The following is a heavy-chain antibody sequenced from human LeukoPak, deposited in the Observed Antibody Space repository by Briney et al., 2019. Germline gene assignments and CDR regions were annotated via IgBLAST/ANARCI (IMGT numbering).Heavy chain of an antibody. CDR3: ARGHGYYDSSGLGFSDAFDI. V-gene: IGHV4-39*07. CDR1: GDSISSSIYY. Sequence: KPSETLSLTCTVSGDSISSSIYYWGWIRQPPGKGLEWIGNIYYSGNTYYNPSLKSRVTISVDTSKNQFSLKLSSVTAADTAVYYCARGHGYYDSSGLGFSDAFDIWGQGTMVTVSS. CDR2: IYYSGNT. D-gene: IGHD3-22*01. J-gene: IGHJ3*02.